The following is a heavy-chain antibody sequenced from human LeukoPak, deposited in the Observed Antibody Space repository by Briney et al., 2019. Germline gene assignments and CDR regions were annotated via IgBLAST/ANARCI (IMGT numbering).Heavy chain of an antibody. V-gene: IGHV4-59*01. Sequence: PSQTLSLTCTVSGGSISTYYWSWIRQPPGKGLEWIGYVYYTGSTNYNPSLKSRVTISVDTSKNQFSLKLGSVTAADTAVYYCAKDGGGGYVTDWYFDLWGRGTLVAVSS. CDR2: VYYTGST. J-gene: IGHJ2*01. CDR1: GGSISTYY. D-gene: IGHD5-12*01. CDR3: AKDGGGGYVTDWYFDL.